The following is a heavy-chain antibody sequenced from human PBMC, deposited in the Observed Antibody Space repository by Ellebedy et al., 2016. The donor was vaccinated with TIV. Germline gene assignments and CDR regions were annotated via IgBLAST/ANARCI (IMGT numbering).Heavy chain of an antibody. V-gene: IGHV4-59*08. CDR1: GGSISSYY. CDR2: IYYSGST. J-gene: IGHJ4*02. CDR3: ARQDYYGSGRSL. Sequence: MPSETLSPTCTVSGGSISSYYWSWIRQPPGKGLEWIGYIYYSGSTYYNPSLTSRVTISVDTSKNTFSLKLISVTAADTAVYYCARQDYYGSGRSLWGQGTLVTVSS. D-gene: IGHD3-10*01.